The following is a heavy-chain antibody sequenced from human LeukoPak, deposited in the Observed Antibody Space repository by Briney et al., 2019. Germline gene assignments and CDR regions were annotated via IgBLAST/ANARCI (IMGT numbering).Heavy chain of an antibody. CDR3: ARSAYFYDSYGHWYFDL. CDR2: IYCSGST. V-gene: IGHV4-39*01. CDR1: GGSISSSSFY. D-gene: IGHD3-22*01. J-gene: IGHJ2*01. Sequence: SETLSLTCTVPGGSISSSSFYWGWIRQAPGKGLEWIGSIYCSGSTYYNPSLKSRDTISVDTSKNQFSLKLRSVTAADTAVYYCARSAYFYDSYGHWYFDLWGRGTLVTVSS.